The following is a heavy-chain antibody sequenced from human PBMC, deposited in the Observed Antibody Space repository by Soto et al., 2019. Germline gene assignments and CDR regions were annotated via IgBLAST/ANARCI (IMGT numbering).Heavy chain of an antibody. CDR1: GGSISSGGYS. CDR2: IYHSGRT. D-gene: IGHD1-7*01. J-gene: IGHJ5*02. CDR3: ARTESGTFDP. Sequence: QLQLQESGSGLVKPSQTLSLTCAVSGGSISSGGYSWSWIRQPPGKGLEWIGYIYHSGRTYYNPSLQSRVPTSVDRSKNQFSLKLSSVPAADTAVYYCARTESGTFDPWGQGTLVTVSS. V-gene: IGHV4-30-2*01.